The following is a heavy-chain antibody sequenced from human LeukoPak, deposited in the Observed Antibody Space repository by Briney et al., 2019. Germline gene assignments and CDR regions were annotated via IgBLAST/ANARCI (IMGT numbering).Heavy chain of an antibody. V-gene: IGHV3-48*03. J-gene: IGHJ5*02. Sequence: GGSLRLSCAASGFTFSSYEMNWVRQAPGKGLEWVSYISSSGSTIYYADSVKGRFTISRDNAKNSLYLQMNSLRAQDTAVYYCARAPLVATLAVNWFDPWGQGTLVTVSS. CDR2: ISSSGSTI. D-gene: IGHD5-12*01. CDR1: GFTFSSYE. CDR3: ARAPLVATLAVNWFDP.